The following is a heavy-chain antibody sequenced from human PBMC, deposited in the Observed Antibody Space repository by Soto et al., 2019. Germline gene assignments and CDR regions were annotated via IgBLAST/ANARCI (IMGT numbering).Heavy chain of an antibody. D-gene: IGHD1-1*01. J-gene: IGHJ4*02. CDR3: ARGLRYTYNRFDY. CDR1: GGSISSGDHY. Sequence: LCGGSISSGDHYWSWIRQPPGKGLEWLGFIYYSGSTYYNPSLKSRVTISIDTSKNQFSLKLTSVTAADTAVYYCARGLRYTYNRFDYWGQGTLVTVSS. CDR2: IYYSGST. V-gene: IGHV4-30-4*01.